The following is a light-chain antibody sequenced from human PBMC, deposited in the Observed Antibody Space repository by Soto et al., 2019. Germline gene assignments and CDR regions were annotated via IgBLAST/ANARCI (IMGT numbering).Light chain of an antibody. CDR2: DTY. J-gene: IGKJ5*01. CDR3: QQYGSSPSIT. CDR1: QSVSSSD. Sequence: EIVLTQSPGTLSLSPGERATLSCRASQSVSSSDLAWYQQKPGQAPRLLIYDTYNRATGVPARFSGSGSGTDFTLTISSLEPEDFAVYYCQQYGSSPSITFGQGTRLEIK. V-gene: IGKV3-20*01.